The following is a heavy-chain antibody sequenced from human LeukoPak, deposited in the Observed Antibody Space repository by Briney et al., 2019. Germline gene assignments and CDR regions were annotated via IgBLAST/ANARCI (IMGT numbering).Heavy chain of an antibody. D-gene: IGHD2-15*01. CDR1: GGSISSNY. CDR3: ARHYCRGGSCYYFDY. Sequence: SETLSLTCTVSGGSISSNYWSGIRQPPGKGLEWIGYIYHSGSTNYNPSLKSRATISVDTSKNQFSLKVSSVTAADTAVYYCARHYCRGGSCYYFDYWGQGTLVTVSS. V-gene: IGHV4-59*08. CDR2: IYHSGST. J-gene: IGHJ4*02.